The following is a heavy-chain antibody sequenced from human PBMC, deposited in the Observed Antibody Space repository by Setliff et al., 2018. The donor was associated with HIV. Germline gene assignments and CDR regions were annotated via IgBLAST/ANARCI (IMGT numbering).Heavy chain of an antibody. J-gene: IGHJ2*01. Sequence: SVKASCKASGGTFSNYAISWVRQAPGHGLEWMGGIIPSFGSTKYAQKFQDRVIITADESTHTADMELSSLRSEDTAVYYCARDDHYYDSGSFYSDWYFNLWGRGTLVTVSS. CDR3: ARDDHYYDSGSFYSDWYFNL. CDR1: GGTFSNYA. D-gene: IGHD3-10*01. V-gene: IGHV1-69*13. CDR2: IIPSFGST.